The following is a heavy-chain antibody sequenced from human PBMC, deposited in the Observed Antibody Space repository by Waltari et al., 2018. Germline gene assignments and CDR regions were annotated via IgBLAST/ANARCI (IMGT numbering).Heavy chain of an antibody. CDR3: ARSYQSGSYSDY. CDR2: IHPNSGGT. V-gene: IGHV1-2*02. D-gene: IGHD1-26*01. J-gene: IGHJ4*02. Sequence: QVQLVQSGAEVKKPGASVKVSCKASGYTFTSYGISWVRQAPGQGLEWMGWIHPNSGGTNYAQKYQGRITMTRDTSISTVYMELSRLISNDTAVYYCARSYQSGSYSDYWGQGTPVTVSS. CDR1: GYTFTSYG.